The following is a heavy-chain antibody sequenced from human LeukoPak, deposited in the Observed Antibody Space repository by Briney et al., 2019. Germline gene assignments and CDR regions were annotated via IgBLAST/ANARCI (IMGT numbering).Heavy chain of an antibody. CDR1: GFTFSSYG. V-gene: IGHV3-30*02. D-gene: IGHD2-21*01. CDR2: IRYDGSNK. CDR3: AKDPIGGETHFDY. Sequence: PGGSLRLSCAASGFTFSSYGMHWVRQAPGKGLEWVAFIRYDGSNKYYADSVKGRFTISRDNPKNTLYLQMNSLRAEDTAVYYCAKDPIGGETHFDYWGQGTLVTVSS. J-gene: IGHJ4*02.